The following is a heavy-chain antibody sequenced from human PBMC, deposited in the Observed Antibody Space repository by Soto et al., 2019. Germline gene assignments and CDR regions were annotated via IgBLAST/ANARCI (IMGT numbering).Heavy chain of an antibody. J-gene: IGHJ4*02. Sequence: ASLKLSCKTAGYTFTSYYIHWVRQATGQGLEWMGWMNPNNGCTDYTQKFQGRVTMTRGTSLSTAYMELSSLTSDDTAVYYCTRGPRPISTGTGAYWGQGTQVTVSS. V-gene: IGHV1-8*01. CDR2: MNPNNGCT. CDR1: GYTFTSYY. CDR3: TRGPRPISTGTGAY. D-gene: IGHD3-10*01.